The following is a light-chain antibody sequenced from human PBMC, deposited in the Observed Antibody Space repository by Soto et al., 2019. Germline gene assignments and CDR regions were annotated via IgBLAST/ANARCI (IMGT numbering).Light chain of an antibody. CDR3: LLDFRYFWA. J-gene: IGKJ1*01. V-gene: IGKV1-39*02. CDR1: QSVGNF. CDR2: AAS. Sequence: DIQMTQSPSSLSASVGDRVTITCRASQSVGNFLNWYQQKPGMPPKYLIYAASNLESGVPSRFSGSGSGTDFTLTISNLQPEDFATYYCLLDFRYFWAFGQGTKVDIK.